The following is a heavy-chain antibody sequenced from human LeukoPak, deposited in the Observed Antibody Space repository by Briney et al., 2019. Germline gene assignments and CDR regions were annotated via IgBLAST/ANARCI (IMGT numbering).Heavy chain of an antibody. J-gene: IGHJ4*02. CDR1: GFTFSRYA. CDR2: VSGSGGST. D-gene: IGHD1-1*01. Sequence: GGSLRLSCAASGFTFSRYAMSWVRQAPGKGLEWVSAVSGSGGSTYYADSVKGLFTISRDNSKNTLYLQMNSLRAEDTAVYYRARGTGDSDYWGQGTLVTVSS. CDR3: ARGTGDSDY. V-gene: IGHV3-23*01.